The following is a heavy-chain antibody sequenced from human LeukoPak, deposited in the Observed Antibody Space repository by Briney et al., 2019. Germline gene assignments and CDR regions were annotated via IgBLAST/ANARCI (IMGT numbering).Heavy chain of an antibody. CDR2: IYYSGST. CDR3: ARGWGVYYDFWSGYSYYFDY. CDR1: GGSISSSSYY. V-gene: IGHV4-39*07. J-gene: IGHJ4*02. D-gene: IGHD3-3*01. Sequence: SETLSLTCTVSGGSISSSSYYWGWIRQPPGKGLEWIGSIYYSGSTYYNPSLKSRVTISVDTSKNQFSLKLSCVTAADTAVYYCARGWGVYYDFWSGYSYYFDYWGQGTLVTVSS.